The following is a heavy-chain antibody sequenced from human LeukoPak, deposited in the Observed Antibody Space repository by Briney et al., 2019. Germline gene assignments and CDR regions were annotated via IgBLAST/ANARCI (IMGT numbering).Heavy chain of an antibody. CDR2: IRSKADGGTT. V-gene: IGHV3-15*01. D-gene: IGHD4-17*01. J-gene: IGHJ4*02. CDR3: TPTTVNAGGF. CDR1: GFTFSNAW. Sequence: SGGSLRLSCAASGFTFSNAWMSWVRQAPGKGLEWVGRIRSKADGGTTDYSAPVKGRFTISRDDSKNTLYLQMNSLKTEDTAVYCCTPTTVNAGGFWGQGTLVTVSS.